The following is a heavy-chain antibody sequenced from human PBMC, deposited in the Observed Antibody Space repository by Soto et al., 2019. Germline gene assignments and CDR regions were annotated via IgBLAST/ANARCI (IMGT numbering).Heavy chain of an antibody. D-gene: IGHD2-15*01. CDR2: IYPGDSDT. V-gene: IGHV5-51*01. CDR3: ARHGDSYYYYYGVDV. CDR1: GYSFTSYW. J-gene: IGHJ6*02. Sequence: PGESLKISCKGSGYSFTSYWIGWVRQMPGKGLEWMGIIYPGDSDTRYSPSFQGQVTISADKSISTAYLQWSSLKASDTAMYYCARHGDSYYYYYGVDVWGQGTTVTVSS.